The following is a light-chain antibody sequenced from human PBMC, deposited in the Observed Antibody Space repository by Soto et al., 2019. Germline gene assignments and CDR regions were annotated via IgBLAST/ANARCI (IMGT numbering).Light chain of an antibody. J-gene: IGKJ3*01. CDR2: SAS. CDR1: ESIGTY. V-gene: IGKV1-39*01. Sequence: DIQMTQSPSSVSASVGDRVTITFLASESIGTYLNWFQQKPAKAPKLLIYSASTLETGAPSRFSGSGSGTEFTLTISSLQREDFATYFCQQSYSTPFFTFGPGTKVDIK. CDR3: QQSYSTPFFT.